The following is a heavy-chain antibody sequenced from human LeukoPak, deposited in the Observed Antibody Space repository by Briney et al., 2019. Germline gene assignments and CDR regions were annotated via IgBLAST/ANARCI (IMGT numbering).Heavy chain of an antibody. V-gene: IGHV3-48*03. CDR3: ARVAPNNWNDAFDI. D-gene: IGHD1-1*01. J-gene: IGHJ3*02. CDR2: ISSSGSTI. CDR1: GFTFSSYE. Sequence: GGSLRLSSAASGFTFSSYEMNWVRQAPGKGLEWVSYISSSGSTIYYADSVKGRFTISRDNAKNSLYLQMNSLRAEDTAVYYCARVAPNNWNDAFDIWGQGTMVTVSS.